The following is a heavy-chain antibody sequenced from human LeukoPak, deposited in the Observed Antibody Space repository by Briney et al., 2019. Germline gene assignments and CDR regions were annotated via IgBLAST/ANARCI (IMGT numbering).Heavy chain of an antibody. D-gene: IGHD3-10*01. CDR2: IYYSGRT. CDR1: GGSISSSRYY. Sequence: PSETLSLTCTVSGGSISSSRYYWGWIRQPPGKGLEWIGSIYYSGRTYYNPSLKSRVTISVDTSKNQFSLKLSSVTAADTAVYYCARHGSGSYYKGCDYWGQGTLVTVSS. CDR3: ARHGSGSYYKGCDY. V-gene: IGHV4-39*01. J-gene: IGHJ4*02.